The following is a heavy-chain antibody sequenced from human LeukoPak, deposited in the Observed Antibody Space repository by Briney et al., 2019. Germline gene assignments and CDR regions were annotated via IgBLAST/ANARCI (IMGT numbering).Heavy chain of an antibody. Sequence: SETLSLTCTVSGGSISSYYWSWIRQPPGKGMEWIGYIYYSGSTNSTPSLTSRVTISVDTSKNQFSLKLSSVTAADTAVYYCARGRYSYGSYWGQGTLVTVSS. D-gene: IGHD5-18*01. J-gene: IGHJ4*02. CDR2: IYYSGST. V-gene: IGHV4-59*01. CDR3: ARGRYSYGSY. CDR1: GGSISSYY.